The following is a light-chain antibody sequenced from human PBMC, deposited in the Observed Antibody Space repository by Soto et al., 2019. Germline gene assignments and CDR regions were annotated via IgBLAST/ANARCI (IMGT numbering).Light chain of an antibody. Sequence: DIQRTQSPSSMSASLGDRSPITCLASQSIGKHLNWYQQKPGKANKLLIYAASSVQSGVPLRFSGTGSGTDFTITISSLQPEDFANYYCEQTYSTPVTFGQGTRLDIK. CDR1: QSIGKH. CDR2: AAS. V-gene: IGKV1-39*01. J-gene: IGKJ5*01. CDR3: EQTYSTPVT.